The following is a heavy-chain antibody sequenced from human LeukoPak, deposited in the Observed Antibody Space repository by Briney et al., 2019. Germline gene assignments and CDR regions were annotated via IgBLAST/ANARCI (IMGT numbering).Heavy chain of an antibody. CDR3: ARGGDWGRTYYFDY. V-gene: IGHV4-59*13. Sequence: SETLALTCSVSGASINSFYWSWIRQPPGKGLEGIGYISYIGGTNYNPSLKSRVTISIDTSESQFSLKLSSVTAADTAAYYCARGGDWGRTYYFDYWGQGTLVTVSS. CDR2: ISYIGGT. D-gene: IGHD7-27*01. J-gene: IGHJ4*02. CDR1: GASINSFY.